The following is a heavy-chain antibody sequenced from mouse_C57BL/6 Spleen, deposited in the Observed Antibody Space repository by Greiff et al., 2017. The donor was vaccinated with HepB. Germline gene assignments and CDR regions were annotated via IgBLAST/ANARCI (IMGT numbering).Heavy chain of an antibody. J-gene: IGHJ1*03. CDR1: GYSFTGYY. CDR3: ARGYWYFDV. V-gene: IGHV1-42*01. Sequence: VHVKQSGPEPVKPGASVKISCKASGYSFTGYYMNWVKQSPEKSLEWIGEINPSTGGTTYNQKFKAKATLTVDKSSSTAYMQLKSLTSEDSAVYYCARGYWYFDVWGTGTTVTVSS. CDR2: INPSTGGT.